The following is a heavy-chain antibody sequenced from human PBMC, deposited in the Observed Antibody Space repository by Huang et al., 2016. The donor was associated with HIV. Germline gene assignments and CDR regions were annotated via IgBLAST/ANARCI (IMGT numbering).Heavy chain of an antibody. CDR1: GGTLRGYY. Sequence: QVQLQQWGTGLVRHSQTLSLTCAVYGGTLRGYYWNWVRQFQGGELEGIGEISQSVSVTLNPARKNSVRMSVDKSKNQFTMKVTTVTTAYTALYLCARGRKWLQLRGAYFLDYWGQGTLATVSS. D-gene: IGHD5-12*01. J-gene: IGHJ4*02. V-gene: IGHV4-34*02. CDR2: ISQSVSV. CDR3: ARGRKWLQLRGAYFLDY.